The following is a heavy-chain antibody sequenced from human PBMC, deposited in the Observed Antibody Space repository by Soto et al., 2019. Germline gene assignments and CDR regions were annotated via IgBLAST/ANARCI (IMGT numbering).Heavy chain of an antibody. J-gene: IGHJ4*02. CDR3: ARSGDGTATIFDS. CDR1: GVSISFYY. CDR2: IYSSGST. D-gene: IGHD6-19*01. Sequence: QVQLQESGPGLVKSSETLSLTCTVSGVSISFYYWSWIRQPAGKGLEWIGRIYSSGSTDYNPSLKSRVIMSIDTSRKQFSLELTSVTAADTAVYYCARSGDGTATIFDSWGQGTLVTVSS. V-gene: IGHV4-4*07.